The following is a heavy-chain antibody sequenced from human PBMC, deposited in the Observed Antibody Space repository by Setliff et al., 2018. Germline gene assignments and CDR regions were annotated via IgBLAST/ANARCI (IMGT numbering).Heavy chain of an antibody. V-gene: IGHV7-4-1*02. D-gene: IGHD5-18*01. J-gene: IGHJ4*02. CDR3: ARVRGYSSGYGVEIGY. Sequence: GASVKVSCKGSGYTFSTYAIIWMRQAPGQGLEWTGWINTNTGNPSYAQGFTGRFVFSLDTSVSTAYLQISSLKAEDTAVYYCARVRGYSSGYGVEIGYWGQGTLVTVSS. CDR1: GYTFSTYA. CDR2: INTNTGNP.